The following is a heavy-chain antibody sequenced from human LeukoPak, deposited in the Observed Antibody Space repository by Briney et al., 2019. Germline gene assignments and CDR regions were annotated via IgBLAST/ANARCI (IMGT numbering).Heavy chain of an antibody. Sequence: SETLSLTCAVYGGSFSGYYWSWIRQPPGKGLEWIGEINHSGSTNYNPSLKSRVTISVDTSKNQFSLKLSSVTAADTAVYYCARGRAAGVRYWGQGTLVTVSS. CDR3: ARGRAAGVRY. V-gene: IGHV4-34*01. CDR1: GGSFSGYY. CDR2: INHSGST. J-gene: IGHJ4*02. D-gene: IGHD6-13*01.